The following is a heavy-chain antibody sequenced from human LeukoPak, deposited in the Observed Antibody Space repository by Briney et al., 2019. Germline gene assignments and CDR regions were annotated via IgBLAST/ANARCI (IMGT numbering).Heavy chain of an antibody. CDR2: IRSTSSTI. J-gene: IGHJ4*02. D-gene: IGHD3-22*01. Sequence: PGGSLRLPCVASGFTFSDHNMNWVRQAPGKGLEWVSYIRSTSSTIYYADSVKGRFTISRDNAKNSLYLQMNSLRDEDTAVYYCARDQYYYDSSGYPTWGQGTLVTVSS. V-gene: IGHV3-48*02. CDR1: GFTFSDHN. CDR3: ARDQYYYDSSGYPT.